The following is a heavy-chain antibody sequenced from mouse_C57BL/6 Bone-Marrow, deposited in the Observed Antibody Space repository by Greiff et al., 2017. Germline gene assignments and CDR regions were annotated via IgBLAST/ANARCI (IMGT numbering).Heavy chain of an antibody. D-gene: IGHD1-1*01. J-gene: IGHJ1*03. V-gene: IGHV14-2*01. CDR3: ASGTTVLATVLYCYFDV. CDR2: IDPEDGET. Sequence: EVQLQQSGAELVKPGASVKLSCTASGFNIKDYYMHWVKQRTEQGLEWIGRIDPEDGETTYAPKFQGKATITADTSSNTAYLQLSSLTSEDTAVYYCASGTTVLATVLYCYFDVWGTGTTVTVSS. CDR1: GFNIKDYY.